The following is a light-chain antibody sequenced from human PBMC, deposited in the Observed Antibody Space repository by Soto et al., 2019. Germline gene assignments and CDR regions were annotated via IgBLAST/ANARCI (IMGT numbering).Light chain of an antibody. CDR1: ISHIGSNY. J-gene: IGLJ1*01. V-gene: IGLV1-47*01. CDR3: AAWDDTVRNYV. CDR2: RNN. Sequence: QSVLTQPPSVSGTPGQWVTIYCSGSISHIGSNYVSWFQQLPGTAPKVLSSRNNQRPSGIPDRFSGSKSGTSASLAISGLRSEDEAEYYCAAWDDTVRNYVFGTGTKLTVL.